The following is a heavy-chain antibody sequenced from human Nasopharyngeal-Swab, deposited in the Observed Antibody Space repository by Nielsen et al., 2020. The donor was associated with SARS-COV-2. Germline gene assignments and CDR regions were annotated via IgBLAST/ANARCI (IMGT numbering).Heavy chain of an antibody. CDR2: IYPGDSDT. Sequence: VRQMPGKGLEWMGIIYPGDSDTRYSPSFQGQVIISADKSISTAYLQWSSLQASDTAIYYCARQAPEGVTQGRFEYWGQGTLVTSPQ. D-gene: IGHD3-10*01. J-gene: IGHJ4*02. V-gene: IGHV5-51*01. CDR3: ARQAPEGVTQGRFEY.